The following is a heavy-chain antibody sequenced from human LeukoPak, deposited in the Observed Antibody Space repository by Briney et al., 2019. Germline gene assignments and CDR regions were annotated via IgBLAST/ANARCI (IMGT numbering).Heavy chain of an antibody. D-gene: IGHD3-10*01. Sequence: SETLSLTCTVSGGSISSSSYYWGWIRQPPGKGLEWIGSIYYSGSTYYNPSLKSRVTISVDTSKNQFSLKLSSVTAADTAVYYCARASGSYHGNWFDPWGQGTLVTVSS. CDR2: IYYSGST. J-gene: IGHJ5*02. CDR3: ARASGSYHGNWFDP. V-gene: IGHV4-39*07. CDR1: GGSISSSSYY.